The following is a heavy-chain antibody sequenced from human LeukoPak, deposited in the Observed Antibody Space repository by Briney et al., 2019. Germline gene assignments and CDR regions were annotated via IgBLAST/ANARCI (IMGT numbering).Heavy chain of an antibody. CDR2: ISGYNGNT. Sequence: ASVKVSCKASGYTFTGYYIHWVRQAPGQGLEWMGWISGYNGNTNYAQKLQGRVTMTTDTSTSTGYMELRSLRSDDTAVYYCARDDDYSNRWTYYYGMDVWGQGTTVTVSS. V-gene: IGHV1-18*04. D-gene: IGHD4-11*01. J-gene: IGHJ6*02. CDR1: GYTFTGYY. CDR3: ARDDDYSNRWTYYYGMDV.